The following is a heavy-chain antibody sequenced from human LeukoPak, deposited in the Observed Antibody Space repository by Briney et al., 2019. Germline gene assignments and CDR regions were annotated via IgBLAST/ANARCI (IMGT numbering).Heavy chain of an antibody. V-gene: IGHV3-48*01. CDR1: GFTFSSYS. CDR3: ARDVFLDY. CDR2: ISSSSSTI. Sequence: GGSLRLSCAASGFTFSSYSMNWVRQAPGKGLEWVSYISSSSSTIYYADSVKGRFTISRDNAKNSLYLQMNSLRAEDTAVYYCARDVFLDYWGQGTLVTVSS. J-gene: IGHJ4*02.